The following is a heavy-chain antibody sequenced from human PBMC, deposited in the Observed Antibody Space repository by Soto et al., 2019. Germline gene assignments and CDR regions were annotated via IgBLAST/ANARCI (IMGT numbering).Heavy chain of an antibody. CDR3: ASVRPTTTYYYYGMDV. J-gene: IGHJ6*02. CDR1: GYTFTSYG. V-gene: IGHV1-18*01. CDR2: ISAYNGNT. Sequence: ASVKVSCKASGYTFTSYGISWVRQAPGQGLEWMGWISAYNGNTNYAQKLQGRVTMTTDTSTSTAYMELRNLRSEDTAVYYCASVRPTTTYYYYGMDVWGQGTTVTVSS. D-gene: IGHD1-26*01.